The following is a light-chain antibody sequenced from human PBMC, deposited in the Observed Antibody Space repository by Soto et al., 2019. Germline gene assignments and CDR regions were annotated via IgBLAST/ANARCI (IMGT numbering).Light chain of an antibody. J-gene: IGLJ1*01. CDR2: EVS. Sequence: QSVLTQPPSVSAAPGQKVTISCSGSSSTIGNNYVSWYQQHPGKAPKLMIYEVSNRPSGVSNRFSGSKSGNTASLTISGLQAEDEADYYCSSYTSSSTLYVFGTGTKVTVL. CDR3: SSYTSSSTLYV. V-gene: IGLV2-14*01. CDR1: SSTIGNNY.